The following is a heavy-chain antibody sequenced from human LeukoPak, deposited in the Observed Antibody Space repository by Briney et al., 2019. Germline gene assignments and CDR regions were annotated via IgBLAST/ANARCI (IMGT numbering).Heavy chain of an antibody. CDR1: GFTFDDYA. J-gene: IGHJ4*02. D-gene: IGHD3-3*01. CDR2: ISWNSGSI. Sequence: GGSLRLSCAASGFTFDDYAMHWVRQAPGKGLEWVSGISWNSGSIGYADSVKGRFTISRDNAENSLYLQMNSLRAEDMALYYCAKDRGYDFWSGYLDYWGQGTLVTVSS. CDR3: AKDRGYDFWSGYLDY. V-gene: IGHV3-9*03.